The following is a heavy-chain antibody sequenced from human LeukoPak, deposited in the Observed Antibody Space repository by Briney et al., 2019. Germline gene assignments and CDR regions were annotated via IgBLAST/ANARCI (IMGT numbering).Heavy chain of an antibody. J-gene: IGHJ3*02. CDR3: ARVPQIGYCSGGSCYRFDI. CDR1: EYTFSDYD. V-gene: IGHV1-8*02. CDR2: MNPKSGNT. Sequence: ASVKVSCKGPEYTFSDYDINWVRQATGQGLEWMGWMNPKSGNTDYAQKFKGRVTLTRDTSTNTAFMDLSSLTSEDTAIYYCARVPQIGYCSGGSCYRFDIWGQGTLVTVSS. D-gene: IGHD2-15*01.